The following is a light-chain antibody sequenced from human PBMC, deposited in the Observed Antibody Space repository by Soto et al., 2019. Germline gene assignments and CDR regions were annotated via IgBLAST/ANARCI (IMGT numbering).Light chain of an antibody. V-gene: IGKV3-15*01. Sequence: EIVMTQSPATLSVSPGEGATLSCRASQSVRTKLAWYQQKAGQAPRLLIYGASTRATGIPDRFSGSGSGTEFTLTISSLQSEDFAVYYCQQCNSWPPITFGQGTRLEIK. J-gene: IGKJ5*01. CDR2: GAS. CDR3: QQCNSWPPIT. CDR1: QSVRTK.